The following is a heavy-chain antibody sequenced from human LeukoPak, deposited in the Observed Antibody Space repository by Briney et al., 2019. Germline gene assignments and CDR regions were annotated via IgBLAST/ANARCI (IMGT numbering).Heavy chain of an antibody. CDR3: ARVMAARREDLNWFDP. CDR1: GGSISSSGSY. CDR2: IYCSGNT. V-gene: IGHV4-39*07. Sequence: SETLSLTCTVSGGSISSSGSYWGWIRQPPGKGLEWIGSIYCSGNTYNPSLKSRVTISVDTSKNQFSLNLTSVNAADTAVYYCARVMAARREDLNWFDPWGQGTLATVSS. J-gene: IGHJ5*02. D-gene: IGHD6-6*01.